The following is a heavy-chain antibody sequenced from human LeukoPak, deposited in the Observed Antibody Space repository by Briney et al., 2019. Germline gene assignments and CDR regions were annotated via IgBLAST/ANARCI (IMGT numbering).Heavy chain of an antibody. V-gene: IGHV3-23*01. D-gene: IGHD2-8*02. J-gene: IGHJ4*02. CDR3: AKCMSGTGVCLNFDS. Sequence: PGGSLRLSCEASGFTFSTYAMSWVRQPPGKGLQWVSGISGSDSGTYYTDSVKGRFTISRDNSKNTVYLEIDNLRAEDTAVYDCAKCMSGTGVCLNFDSWGQGILVTVSS. CDR1: GFTFSTYA. CDR2: ISGSDSGT.